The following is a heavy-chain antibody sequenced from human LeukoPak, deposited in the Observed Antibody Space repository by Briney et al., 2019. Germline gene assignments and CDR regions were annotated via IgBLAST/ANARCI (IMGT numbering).Heavy chain of an antibody. J-gene: IGHJ5*02. V-gene: IGHV4-30-4*08. CDR3: ARVLYYYDSSSLNWFDP. Sequence: SETLSLTCTVSGGSISSGDYYWSWIRQPPGKGLEWIGYVYYSGSTYYNPSLKSRVTISVDTSKNQFSLKLISVTAADTAVYYCARVLYYYDSSSLNWFDPWGQGTLVTVSS. CDR1: GGSISSGDYY. D-gene: IGHD3-22*01. CDR2: VYYSGST.